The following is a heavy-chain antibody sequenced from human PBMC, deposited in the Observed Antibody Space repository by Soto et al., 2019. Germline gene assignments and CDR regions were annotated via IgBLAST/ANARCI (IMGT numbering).Heavy chain of an antibody. J-gene: IGHJ4*02. CDR2: INSDGSST. CDR3: ATSGGSLFDY. D-gene: IGHD3-10*01. CDR1: GFPFSSYW. Sequence: GGSLSLSCAASGFPFSSYWMHWVRQAPGKGLVWVSRINSDGSSTNYADSVKGRFTISRDNAKNTLYLQMNSLRAVDTAVYYCATSGGSLFDYWGQGTLVTVSS. V-gene: IGHV3-74*01.